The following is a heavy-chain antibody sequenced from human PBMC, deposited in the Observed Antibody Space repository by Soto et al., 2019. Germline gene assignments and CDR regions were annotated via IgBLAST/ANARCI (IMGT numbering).Heavy chain of an antibody. CDR3: ARGSGFDP. V-gene: IGHV4-31*03. CDR2: IYSTGRT. J-gene: IGHJ5*02. D-gene: IGHD1-26*01. CDR1: GASITSGASY. Sequence: ALENLSLTCTVSGASITSGASYCTWVRQHPVKGLAWIGYIYSTGRTYSNPSLKRRLNISLDASKKQFSVQLESMTAADTAIYYCARGSGFDPWGQGTMVTVSS.